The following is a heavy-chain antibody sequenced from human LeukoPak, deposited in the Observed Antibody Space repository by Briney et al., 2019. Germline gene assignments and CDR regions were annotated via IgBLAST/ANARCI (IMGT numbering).Heavy chain of an antibody. Sequence: AGGSLRLSCAASGFTFSHYWMSWIRQAPGKGLEWVANIKHDGSDNNYVDSVKGRFTISRDNAKNSLYLQMNSLRVEDTAVYYCARARGQMATNCCGIDYWGQGTLVTVSS. CDR3: ARARGQMATNCCGIDY. CDR1: GFTFSHYW. CDR2: IKHDGSDN. V-gene: IGHV3-7*01. D-gene: IGHD5-24*01. J-gene: IGHJ4*02.